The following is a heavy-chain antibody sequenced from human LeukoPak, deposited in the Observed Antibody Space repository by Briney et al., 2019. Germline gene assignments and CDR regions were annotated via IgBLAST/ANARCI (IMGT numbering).Heavy chain of an antibody. J-gene: IGHJ4*02. Sequence: SETLSLTCTVSGGSISSSTYYWGWIRQLPGKGLEWIGSIYYSGSTYYNPSLKSRVTISVDTSKNQFSLSSVTAADTAVYYCARHSRGPAAGPAFDYWGQGTLVTVSS. CDR3: ARHSRGPAAGPAFDY. CDR2: IYYSGST. D-gene: IGHD6-13*01. V-gene: IGHV4-39*01. CDR1: GGSISSSTYY.